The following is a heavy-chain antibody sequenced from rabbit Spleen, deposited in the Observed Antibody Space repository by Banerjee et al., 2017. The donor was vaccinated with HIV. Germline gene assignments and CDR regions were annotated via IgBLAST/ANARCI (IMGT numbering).Heavy chain of an antibody. Sequence: QEQLVESGGGLVKPGASLTLTCTASGFSFSGNSYMCWVRQAPGKGLEWIACIDAGSSGFTYFATWAKGRFTISKISSTTVTLQMTRLTAADTATYFCARADSSGSWAFKLWGPGTLVTVS. J-gene: IGHJ4*01. CDR2: IDAGSSGFT. CDR3: ARADSSGSWAFKL. D-gene: IGHD1-1*01. V-gene: IGHV1S45*01. CDR1: GFSFSGNSY.